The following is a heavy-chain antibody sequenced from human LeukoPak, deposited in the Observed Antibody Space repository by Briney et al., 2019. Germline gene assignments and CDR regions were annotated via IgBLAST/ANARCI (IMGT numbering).Heavy chain of an antibody. CDR2: IREKASSHTT. CDR1: GFTFSDHH. J-gene: IGHJ4*02. V-gene: IGHV3-72*01. Sequence: PGGSLRLSCAGSGFTFSDHHMDWVRQAPGKGLEWVGRIREKASSHTTEYAASVKGRFTISRDDSKSTLYLQMNSLQTEDTGVYYCTTELVWFGVLAHWGQGTLATVSS. CDR3: TTELVWFGVLAH. D-gene: IGHD3-10*01.